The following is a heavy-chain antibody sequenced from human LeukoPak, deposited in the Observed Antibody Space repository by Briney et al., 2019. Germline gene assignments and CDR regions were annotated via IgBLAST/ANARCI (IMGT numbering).Heavy chain of an antibody. CDR3: ARFSSIAAALDY. Sequence: PSETLSLTCTVSGGSISSSSYYWGWIRQPPGKGLEWIGSIYYSGSTYYNPSLKSRVTISVDTSKNQFSLKLSSVTAADTAVYYCARFSSIAAALDYWGQGTLVTVSS. CDR1: GGSISSSSYY. CDR2: IYYSGST. J-gene: IGHJ4*02. D-gene: IGHD6-13*01. V-gene: IGHV4-39*07.